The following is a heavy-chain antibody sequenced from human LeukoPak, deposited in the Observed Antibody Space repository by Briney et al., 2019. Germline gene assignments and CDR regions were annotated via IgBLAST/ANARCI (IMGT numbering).Heavy chain of an antibody. J-gene: IGHJ4*02. Sequence: GGSLRLSCAASGFTLSSYGMSWVRQAPGKGLEWVSGITGSGGSTYYADSVKGRFTISRDNSKNTLYLQMNSLRAEDTAIYYCAKDRLAYSYAQPFDYWGQGTLVTVSS. CDR2: ITGSGGST. D-gene: IGHD5-18*01. V-gene: IGHV3-23*01. CDR3: AKDRLAYSYAQPFDY. CDR1: GFTLSSYG.